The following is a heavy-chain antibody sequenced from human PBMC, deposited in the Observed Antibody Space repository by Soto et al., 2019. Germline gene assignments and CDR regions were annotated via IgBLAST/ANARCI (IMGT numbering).Heavy chain of an antibody. CDR1: GGSISSYY. CDR3: ARTYIVLVPAAINYFHF. J-gene: IGHJ4*02. D-gene: IGHD2-2*02. V-gene: IGHV4-59*01. CDR2: IYYSGST. Sequence: SETLSLTCTVSGGSISSYYWSWIRQPPGKGLEWIGYIYYSGSTNYNPSLKSRVTISVDTSKNQFSLKLSSVTAADTAVYYCARTYIVLVPAAINYFHFWGQGTLVTGSS.